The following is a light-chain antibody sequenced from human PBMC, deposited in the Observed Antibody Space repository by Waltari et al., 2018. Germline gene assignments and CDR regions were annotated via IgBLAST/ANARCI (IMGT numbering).Light chain of an antibody. CDR3: QQYYSTPRT. J-gene: IGKJ1*01. CDR1: QSCLYSSNNKNY. Sequence: DIVMTQSPDSLAVSLGERATINCKSSQSCLYSSNNKNYLAWYQQKPGQPPKLLIYWASTRESGVPDRFSGSGSGTECTLTISSRQAEDVAVYYCQQYYSTPRTFGQGTKVEIK. V-gene: IGKV4-1*01. CDR2: WAS.